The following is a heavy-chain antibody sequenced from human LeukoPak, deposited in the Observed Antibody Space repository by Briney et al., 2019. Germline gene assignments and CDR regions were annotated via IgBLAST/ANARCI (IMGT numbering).Heavy chain of an antibody. CDR1: GFTFSNYW. V-gene: IGHV3-7*01. CDR2: INQDGSVK. Sequence: GGSLRLSCVASGFTFSNYWMTWVRQAPGKGLEWVANINQDGSVKYYVDSLKGRFTVSRDNAKNSLYLQMNSLRAEDTAVYYCTRIGYSSSCTDYWGQGTLVTVSS. J-gene: IGHJ4*02. CDR3: TRIGYSSSCTDY. D-gene: IGHD6-13*01.